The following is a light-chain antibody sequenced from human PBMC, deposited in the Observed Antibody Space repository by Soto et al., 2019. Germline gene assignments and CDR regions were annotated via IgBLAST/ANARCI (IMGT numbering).Light chain of an antibody. J-gene: IGLJ3*02. CDR3: LISYSGGLWV. V-gene: IGLV7-46*01. CDR2: DTT. CDR1: TGTVTSGHY. Sequence: QAVVTQEPSLTVSPGGTVTLTCGSSTGTVTSGHYPYWFQQKPGQAPRTLIYDTTNKHSWTPARFSGSLLGGRAALTLSGAQPEDEAEYYCLISYSGGLWVFGGGTKLTVL.